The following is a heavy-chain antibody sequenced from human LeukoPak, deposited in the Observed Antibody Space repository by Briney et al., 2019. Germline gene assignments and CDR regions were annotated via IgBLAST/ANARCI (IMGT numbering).Heavy chain of an antibody. CDR1: GFTFSIYS. CDR2: ISSSSTTI. V-gene: IGHV3-48*01. Sequence: QPGGSLRLSCAASGFTFSIYSMNWVRQAPGKGLEWVSYISSSSTTIYYADSVKGRFTISRDKSKNPLYLQMNSLRADDTAVYYCAKDGEVKYSSGWYVGSYYYYYMDVWGKGTTVTVSS. J-gene: IGHJ6*03. CDR3: AKDGEVKYSSGWYVGSYYYYYMDV. D-gene: IGHD6-19*01.